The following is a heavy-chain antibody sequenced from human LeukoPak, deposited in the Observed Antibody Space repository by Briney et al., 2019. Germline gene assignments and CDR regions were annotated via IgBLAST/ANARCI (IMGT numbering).Heavy chain of an antibody. V-gene: IGHV3-74*01. CDR1: GFTFSSYS. J-gene: IGHJ4*02. CDR2: VNSDASNT. CDR3: ARDRGYSHDY. D-gene: IGHD5-18*01. Sequence: GGSLRLSCAASGFTFSSYSMNWVRQAPGKGLVWVSRVNSDASNTNCADSVKGRFTISRDNAKNTVYLQMNSLRAEDTAVYYCARDRGYSHDYWGQGTLVTVAS.